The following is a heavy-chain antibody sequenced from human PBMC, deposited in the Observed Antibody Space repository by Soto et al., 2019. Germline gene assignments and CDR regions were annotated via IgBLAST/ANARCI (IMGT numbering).Heavy chain of an antibody. CDR3: ARGRSTTMVRGVAFYGMDV. J-gene: IGHJ6*02. CDR2: INHSGST. D-gene: IGHD3-10*01. CDR1: GGSFSGYY. Sequence: QVQLQQWGAGLLKPSETLSLTCAVYGGSFSGYYWSWIRQPPGKGLEWIGEINHSGSTNYNPSLKSRVTISVDASKNQFSLKLSSVTAADTAVYYCARGRSTTMVRGVAFYGMDVWGQGTMVTVSS. V-gene: IGHV4-34*01.